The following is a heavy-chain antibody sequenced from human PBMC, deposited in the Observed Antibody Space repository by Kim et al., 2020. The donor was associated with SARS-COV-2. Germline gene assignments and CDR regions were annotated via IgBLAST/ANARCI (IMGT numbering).Heavy chain of an antibody. V-gene: IGHV6-1*01. J-gene: IGHJ5*02. Sequence: SVKRRITINPDTSKNQFSLQLNSVTPEDTAVYYCARDNEGQWLVPTQFDPWGQGTLVTVSS. CDR3: ARDNEGQWLVPTQFDP. D-gene: IGHD6-19*01.